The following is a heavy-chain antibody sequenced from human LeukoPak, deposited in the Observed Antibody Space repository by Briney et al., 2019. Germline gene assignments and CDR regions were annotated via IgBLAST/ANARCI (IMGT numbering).Heavy chain of an antibody. Sequence: GGSLRLSCAASGFTFSSYAMHWVRQAPGKRLEWVAVISYDGSNKYYADSVKGRFTISRDNSKNTLYLQMNSLRAEDTAVYYCARGDGYNSQDFGYWGQGTLVTVSS. D-gene: IGHD5-24*01. CDR1: GFTFSSYA. J-gene: IGHJ4*02. CDR3: ARGDGYNSQDFGY. CDR2: ISYDGSNK. V-gene: IGHV3-30-3*01.